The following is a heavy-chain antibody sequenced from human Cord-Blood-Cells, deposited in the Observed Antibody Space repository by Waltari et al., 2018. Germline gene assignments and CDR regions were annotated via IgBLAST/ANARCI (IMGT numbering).Heavy chain of an antibody. CDR2: INHSGST. J-gene: IGHJ4*02. CDR1: GGSFSGYY. D-gene: IGHD1-1*01. Sequence: QVQLQQWGAGLLKPSETLSLTCAVYGGSFSGYYWSWIRQPPGKGLEWIGEINHSGSTNYNPSLKSRVTISVDTAKNQFSLKPSSVTAADTAVYDCARHSLNEYASPFDYWGQGTLVTVSS. V-gene: IGHV4-34*01. CDR3: ARHSLNEYASPFDY.